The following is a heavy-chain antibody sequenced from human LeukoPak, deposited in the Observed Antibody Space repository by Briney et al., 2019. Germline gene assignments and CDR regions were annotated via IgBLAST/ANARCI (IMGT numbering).Heavy chain of an antibody. CDR1: GGSISSSSYY. D-gene: IGHD4-17*01. V-gene: IGHV4-39*07. J-gene: IGHJ3*02. Sequence: PSETLSLTCTVSGGSISSSSYYWGWIRQPPGKGLEWIGSIYYSGSTYYNPSLKSRVTISVDTSKNQFSLKLSSVTAADTAVYYCARDAYGDYWDAFDIWGQGTMVTVSS. CDR3: ARDAYGDYWDAFDI. CDR2: IYYSGST.